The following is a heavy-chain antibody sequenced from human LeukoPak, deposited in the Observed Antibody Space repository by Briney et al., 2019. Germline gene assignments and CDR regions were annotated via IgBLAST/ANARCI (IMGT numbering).Heavy chain of an antibody. D-gene: IGHD5-18*01. J-gene: IGHJ4*02. CDR2: INPNSGGT. Sequence: ASVKVSCKASGYTFTGYYMHWVRQAPGQGLEWMGWINPNSGGTNYAQKFQGRVTMTRDTSISTAYMELSRLRSDDTSVYYCAKMGPRLLIQKNINDYWGQGALVTV. V-gene: IGHV1-2*02. CDR3: AKMGPRLLIQKNINDY. CDR1: GYTFTGYY.